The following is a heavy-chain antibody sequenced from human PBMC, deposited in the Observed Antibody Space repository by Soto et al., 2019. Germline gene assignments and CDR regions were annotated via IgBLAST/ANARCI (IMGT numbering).Heavy chain of an antibody. Sequence: EVQLVESGGGLVQPGGSLRLSCVDSGFTFSSYWMSWVRQAPVKGLEWVGNIKQDGSEENYVDSVKGRFIISRDNAKNSRYRQMNSLRAEDTAVYYCARIAASGRGWDVWGQGTTVVVSS. D-gene: IGHD6-13*01. CDR3: ARIAASGRGWDV. CDR1: GFTFSSYW. J-gene: IGHJ6*02. V-gene: IGHV3-7*01. CDR2: IKQDGSEE.